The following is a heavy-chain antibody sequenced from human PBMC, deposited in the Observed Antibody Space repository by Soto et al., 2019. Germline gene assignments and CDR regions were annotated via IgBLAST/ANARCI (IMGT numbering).Heavy chain of an antibody. CDR2: ISWNSGSI. CDR1: GFTFDDYA. D-gene: IGHD2-15*01. Sequence: EVQLVESGGGLVQPGRSLRLSCAASGFTFDDYAMHWVRQAPGKGLERVSGISWNSGSIGYADSVKGRFTISRDNAKNSLYLQMNSLRAEDTALYYCAKDWQVAASGGYMDVWGKGTTVTVSS. J-gene: IGHJ6*03. CDR3: AKDWQVAASGGYMDV. V-gene: IGHV3-9*01.